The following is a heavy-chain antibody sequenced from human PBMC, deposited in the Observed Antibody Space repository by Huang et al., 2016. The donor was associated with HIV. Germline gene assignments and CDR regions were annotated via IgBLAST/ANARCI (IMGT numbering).Heavy chain of an antibody. Sequence: QQQLQQWGAGLLKPSETLSLTCAVYGGSFTNYYWGWIRQPPGKGLEWIGEINNGGRPQNSPSLKRRVTISLDTSKNQVSLKLTSVSAADTAVYYCVRGPRYVSADWYARLRNYWFFDLWGRGSLVSVSS. J-gene: IGHJ2*01. D-gene: IGHD3-9*01. CDR1: GGSFTNYY. CDR2: INNGGRP. V-gene: IGHV4-34*01. CDR3: VRGPRYVSADWYARLRNYWFFDL.